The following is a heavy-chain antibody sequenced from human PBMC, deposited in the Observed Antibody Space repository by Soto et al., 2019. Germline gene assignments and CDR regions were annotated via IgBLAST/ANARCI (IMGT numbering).Heavy chain of an antibody. Sequence: QLLESGGGLVKPGGSLRLSCAASGFPFSHFAMGWVRQAPGKGLEWVSIISASGGTTYYPDPVRGRFTVSRDNSKNTLYLQMNTLKADDTALYYCAKLDETTVIVTGYFDSWGQGTLVTVSS. CDR1: GFPFSHFA. CDR2: ISASGGTT. CDR3: AKLDETTVIVTGYFDS. V-gene: IGHV3-23*01. D-gene: IGHD4-17*01. J-gene: IGHJ4*02.